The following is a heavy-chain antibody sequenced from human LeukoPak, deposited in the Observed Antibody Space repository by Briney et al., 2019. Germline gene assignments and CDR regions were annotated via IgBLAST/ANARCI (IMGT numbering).Heavy chain of an antibody. CDR3: AKDPWFGEKYYYYYGMDV. D-gene: IGHD3-10*01. CDR1: GFTFSSYS. CDR2: ISSSSSTI. J-gene: IGHJ6*02. V-gene: IGHV3-48*01. Sequence: GGSLRLSCAASGFTFSSYSMNWVRQAPGKGLEWVSYISSSSSTIYYADSVKGRFTISRDNAKNSLYLQMNSLRAEDTAVYYCAKDPWFGEKYYYYYGMDVWGQGTTVTVSS.